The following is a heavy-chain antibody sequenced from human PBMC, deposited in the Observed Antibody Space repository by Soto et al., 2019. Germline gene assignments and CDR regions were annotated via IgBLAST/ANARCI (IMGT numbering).Heavy chain of an antibody. CDR2: ISAYNGNT. V-gene: IGHV1-18*01. D-gene: IGHD3-22*01. CDR3: ASGRRYYDGYYYGMDV. J-gene: IGHJ6*02. Sequence: QVQLVQSGAEVKKPGASVKVSCKASGYTFTSYGISWVRQAPGQGLEWMGWISAYNGNTNYAQKLQGRVTMTTDTSKSTAYMELRSLRSDDTAVYYCASGRRYYDGYYYGMDVWGQGTTVTVSS. CDR1: GYTFTSYG.